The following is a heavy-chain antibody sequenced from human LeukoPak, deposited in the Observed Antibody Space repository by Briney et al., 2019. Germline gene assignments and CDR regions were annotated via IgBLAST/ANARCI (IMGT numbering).Heavy chain of an antibody. CDR2: ISSSSSYI. CDR1: GFTFSSYS. J-gene: IGHJ4*02. CDR3: ARRLVPKAIDY. D-gene: IGHD6-19*01. Sequence: GGSLRLSCAASGFTFSSYSMYWVRQAPGKGLEWVSSISSSSSYIYYADSVKGRFTISRDNAKNSLYLQMNSLRAEGTAVYYCARRLVPKAIDYWGQGTLVTVSS. V-gene: IGHV3-21*01.